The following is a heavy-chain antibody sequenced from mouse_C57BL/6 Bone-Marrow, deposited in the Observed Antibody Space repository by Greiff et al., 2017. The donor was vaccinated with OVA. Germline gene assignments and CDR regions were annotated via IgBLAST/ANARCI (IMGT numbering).Heavy chain of an antibody. CDR2: IYPGGGYT. Sequence: QVQLKQSGAELVRPGTSVKMSCKASGYTFTNYWIGWAKQRPGHGLEWIGDIYPGGGYTNYNEQFKGKATLTADKSSSTAYMQFSSLTSEDAAIYYCARAGYYGSSYEFAYWGQGTLVTVSA. V-gene: IGHV1-63*01. CDR3: ARAGYYGSSYEFAY. D-gene: IGHD1-1*01. CDR1: GYTFTNYW. J-gene: IGHJ3*01.